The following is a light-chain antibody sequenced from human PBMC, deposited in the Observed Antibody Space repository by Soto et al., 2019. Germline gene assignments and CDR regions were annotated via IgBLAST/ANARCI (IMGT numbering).Light chain of an antibody. CDR2: DAS. CDR1: QSISSW. J-gene: IGKJ1*01. CDR3: QQYNSYSPWT. Sequence: DIQMTQSPSTLSASVGDRVTITCRASQSISSWLAWYQQKPGKAPKLLIYDASSLESGVSSRFSGSGSGTEFTLTISSLQPDEFATYYCQQYNSYSPWTFGQGTKVEIK. V-gene: IGKV1-5*01.